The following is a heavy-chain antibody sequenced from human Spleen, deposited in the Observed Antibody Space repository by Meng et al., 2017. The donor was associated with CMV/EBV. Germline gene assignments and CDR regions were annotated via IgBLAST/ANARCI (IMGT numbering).Heavy chain of an antibody. CDR2: INPHSGAT. J-gene: IGHJ6*02. D-gene: IGHD6-19*01. CDR3: ARALTAVAGTTLYYYYGMDV. Sequence: ASVKVSCKASGYTFTDYYLHWVRQAPGQGLEWMGWINPHSGATKYAEKFQGRVTMTRDTSISTAYMELSRLRSDDTAVYYCARALTAVAGTTLYYYYGMDVWGQGTTVTVSS. V-gene: IGHV1-2*02. CDR1: GYTFTDYY.